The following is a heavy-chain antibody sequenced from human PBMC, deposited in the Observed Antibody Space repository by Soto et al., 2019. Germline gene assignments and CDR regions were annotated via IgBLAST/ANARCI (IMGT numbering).Heavy chain of an antibody. Sequence: GGSLRLSCAASGFTFSSYGMHWVRQAPGKGLEWVAIIWYDGSNKYYGDSVKGRFTISRDNSKNTLYLQMNSLRVEDTAVYYCARDHQYFITAAGKDWGQGTLVTVSS. CDR3: ARDHQYFITAAGKD. CDR1: GFTFSSYG. CDR2: IWYDGSNK. D-gene: IGHD6-13*01. V-gene: IGHV3-33*01. J-gene: IGHJ4*02.